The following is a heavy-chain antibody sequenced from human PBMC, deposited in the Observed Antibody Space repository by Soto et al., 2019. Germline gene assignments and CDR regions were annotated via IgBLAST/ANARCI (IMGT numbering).Heavy chain of an antibody. CDR2: IIDSGGST. CDR3: GKGRSYYYYYGVAV. V-gene: IGHV3-23*01. Sequence: EVHLLESGGALVQPGGSLRLSCAASGFTFSSCAMGWVRQAPGKGLEWVSDIIDSGGSTYYADAVKGRFTISRDNSKSTVYLQMNSLRAEDTAVYYCGKGRSYYYYYGVAVWGQGTTVTVSS. J-gene: IGHJ6*02. CDR1: GFTFSSCA.